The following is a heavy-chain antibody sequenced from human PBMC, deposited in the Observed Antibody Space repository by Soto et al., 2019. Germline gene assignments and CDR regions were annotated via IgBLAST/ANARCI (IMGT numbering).Heavy chain of an antibody. J-gene: IGHJ6*03. Sequence: ASVKVSCKASGGTFSSYAISWVRQAPGQGLEWMGGIIPIFGTANYAQKFQGRVTITADESTSTAYMELSSLRSEDTAVYYCARGKTWVDYFYMDVWGKGTTVTVSS. CDR3: ARGKTWVDYFYMDV. CDR2: IIPIFGTA. D-gene: IGHD3-16*01. CDR1: GGTFSSYA. V-gene: IGHV1-69*13.